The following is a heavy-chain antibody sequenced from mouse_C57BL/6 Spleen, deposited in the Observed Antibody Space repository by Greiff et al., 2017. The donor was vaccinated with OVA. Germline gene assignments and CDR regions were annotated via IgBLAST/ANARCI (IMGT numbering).Heavy chain of an antibody. D-gene: IGHD1-1*01. J-gene: IGHJ3*01. Sequence: QVQLKQPGAELVRPGSSVKLSCKASGYTFTSYWMHWVKQRPIQGLEWIGNIDPSDSETHYNQKFKDKATLTVDKSSSTAYMQLSSLTSEDSAVYYCARSAVVAKGWFAYWGQGTLVTVSA. CDR1: GYTFTSYW. CDR2: IDPSDSET. V-gene: IGHV1-52*01. CDR3: ARSAVVAKGWFAY.